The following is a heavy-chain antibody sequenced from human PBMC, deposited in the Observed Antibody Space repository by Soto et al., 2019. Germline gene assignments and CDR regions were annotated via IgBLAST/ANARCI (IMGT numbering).Heavy chain of an antibody. Sequence: GGSLRLSWAASGFTFTIYEMNWVRQAPGKGLEWVSYISSSVNTIYYADSVKGRFTISRVNAKSSLYLQMDSLRAEDTAVYYCARDQGDAFDIWGQGTMVTVSS. V-gene: IGHV3-48*03. J-gene: IGHJ3*02. CDR2: ISSSVNTI. CDR1: GFTFTIYE. CDR3: ARDQGDAFDI.